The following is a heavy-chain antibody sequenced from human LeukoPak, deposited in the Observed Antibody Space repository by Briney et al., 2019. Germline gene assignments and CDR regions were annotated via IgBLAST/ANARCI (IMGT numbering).Heavy chain of an antibody. CDR1: GFTFSSYA. CDR2: ITNTGGST. D-gene: IGHD2-15*01. J-gene: IGHJ4*02. V-gene: IGHV3-23*01. Sequence: GGSLRLSCAASGFTFSSYAMTWVRLAPGKGLEWVSSITNTGGSTYYADSVRGRFTISRDNSKNTLSLQMNSLRAEDTALYYCAKTGFYSGINCYLGDYWGQGTLVTVSS. CDR3: AKTGFYSGINCYLGDY.